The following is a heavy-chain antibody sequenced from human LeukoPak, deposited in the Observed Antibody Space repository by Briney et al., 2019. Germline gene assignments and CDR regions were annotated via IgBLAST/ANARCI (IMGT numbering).Heavy chain of an antibody. CDR1: GFTFSSYS. J-gene: IGHJ4*02. CDR3: ARVTYGGNSD. D-gene: IGHD4-23*01. V-gene: IGHV3-48*01. Sequence: PGGSLRLSCAASGFTFSSYSMNWVRQAPGKGLEWVSYISSSSTIYYADSVKGRFTISRDNAKNSLYLQMNGLRAEDTAVYYCARVTYGGNSDWGQGTLVTVSS. CDR2: ISSSSTI.